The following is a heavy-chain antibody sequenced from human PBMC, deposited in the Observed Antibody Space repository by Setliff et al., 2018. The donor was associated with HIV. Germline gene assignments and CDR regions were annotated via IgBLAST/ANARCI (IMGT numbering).Heavy chain of an antibody. CDR1: GGPISSSNYY. D-gene: IGHD3-10*01. CDR3: APRHHKYGFL. V-gene: IGHV4-39*07. CDR2: IYYGGST. Sequence: SETLSLTCTVSGGPISSSNYYWSWIRQPPGKGLEWIGTIYYGGSTYYNAALKSRGSISADTSKNKLSLKVNSVTVADTAVYYCAPRHHKYGFLWGQGTLVTVSS. J-gene: IGHJ4*02.